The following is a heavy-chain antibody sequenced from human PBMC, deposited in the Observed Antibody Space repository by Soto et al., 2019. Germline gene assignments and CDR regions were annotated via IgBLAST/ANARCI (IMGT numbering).Heavy chain of an antibody. CDR2: IYYSGST. CDR1: GGSISSYS. D-gene: IGHD3-10*01. CDR3: ARHAPGSANYQY. Sequence: SQNRSLTCTVSGGSISSYSWSWFRQPPGKGLEWIGYIYYSGSTNYNPSLKSRVTISVDTSKNQFSLKLSSVTAADTAVYYCARHAPGSANYQYWGQGTLVTVS. V-gene: IGHV4-59*08. J-gene: IGHJ4*02.